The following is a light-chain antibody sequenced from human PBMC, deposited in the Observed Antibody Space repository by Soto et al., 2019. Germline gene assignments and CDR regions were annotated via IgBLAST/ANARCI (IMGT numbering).Light chain of an antibody. CDR3: QQHNDYPIT. CDR1: QGISSS. CDR2: TAS. J-gene: IGKJ5*01. Sequence: DIQLTQSPSFLSASVGDRVTITCRASQGISSSLAWYQQKPGKAPKLLIYTASNLQSGVPSRINGSGSGTEFTLTISGLHPEDFATYFCQQHNDYPITFGQGRRLEIK. V-gene: IGKV1-9*01.